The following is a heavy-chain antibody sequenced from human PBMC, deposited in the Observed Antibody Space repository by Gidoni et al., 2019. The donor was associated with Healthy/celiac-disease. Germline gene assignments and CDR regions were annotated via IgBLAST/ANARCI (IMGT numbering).Heavy chain of an antibody. CDR3: AKGWHKGWTIGAARGGYFDY. Sequence: EVQLLESGGGLVQPGGSLRLSCAASGFTFSSYAMSWVRQAPGKGLEWVSAISGSGGSTYYADSVKGRFTISRDNSKNTLYLQMNSLRAEDTAVYYCAKGWHKGWTIGAARGGYFDYWGQGTLVTVSS. J-gene: IGHJ4*02. CDR1: GFTFSSYA. V-gene: IGHV3-23*01. D-gene: IGHD1-26*01. CDR2: ISGSGGST.